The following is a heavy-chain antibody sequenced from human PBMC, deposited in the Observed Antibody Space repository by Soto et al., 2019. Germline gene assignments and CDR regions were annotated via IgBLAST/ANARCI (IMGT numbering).Heavy chain of an antibody. J-gene: IGHJ4*02. D-gene: IGHD6-13*01. Sequence: PSETLSPTCTVSGGSISSSSYYWGWIRQPPGKGLEWIGSIYYSGSTYYNPSLKSRVTISVDTSKNQFSLKLSSVTAADTAVYYCARHNVALAAAGTGGFDYWGQGTLVTVSS. CDR1: GGSISSSSYY. CDR2: IYYSGST. CDR3: ARHNVALAAAGTGGFDY. V-gene: IGHV4-39*01.